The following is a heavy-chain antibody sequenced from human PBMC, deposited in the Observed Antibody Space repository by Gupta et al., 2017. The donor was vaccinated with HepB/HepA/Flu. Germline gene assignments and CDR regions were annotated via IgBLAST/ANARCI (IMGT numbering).Heavy chain of an antibody. D-gene: IGHD5-12*01. CDR3: AKGHSGYDSGIFDY. Sequence: QVQLVESGGGVVQPGRSLRLSCAASGFTFSSYGMPWVRQAPGKGLEWVAVISYDGSNKYYADSVKGRFTIPRDNSKNTLYLQMNSLRAEDTAVYYCAKGHSGYDSGIFDYWGQGTLVTVSS. CDR1: GFTFSSYG. V-gene: IGHV3-30*18. J-gene: IGHJ4*02. CDR2: ISYDGSNK.